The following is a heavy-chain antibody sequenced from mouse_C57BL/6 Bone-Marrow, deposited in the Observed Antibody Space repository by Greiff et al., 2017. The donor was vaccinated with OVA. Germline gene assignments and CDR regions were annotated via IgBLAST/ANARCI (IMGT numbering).Heavy chain of an antibody. CDR1: GFTFSSYG. V-gene: IGHV5-6*01. CDR2: ISSGGSYT. CDR3: ARQGAYSNYPYYFDY. D-gene: IGHD2-5*01. J-gene: IGHJ2*01. Sequence: EVKLMESGGDLVKPGGSLKLSCAASGFTFSSYGMSWVRQTPDKRLEWVATISSGGSYTSYPDSVKGRFTISRDNAKNTLYLQMSSLKSEDTAMYYCARQGAYSNYPYYFDYWGQGTTLTVSS.